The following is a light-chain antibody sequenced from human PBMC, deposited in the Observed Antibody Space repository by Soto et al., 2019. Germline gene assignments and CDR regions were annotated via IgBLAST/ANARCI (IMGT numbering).Light chain of an antibody. CDR1: SSDVGAYNF. V-gene: IGLV2-14*01. Sequence: QSALTQPASVSGSPGQSITISCTGSSSDVGAYNFVSWYQHHPGKAPKLILYEVTTHPSGVSSRFSGSKSGNTASLTISGSQAAEEANYYCSSYTSSNTPDVFGTGTKGTV. CDR3: SSYTSSNTPDV. J-gene: IGLJ1*01. CDR2: EVT.